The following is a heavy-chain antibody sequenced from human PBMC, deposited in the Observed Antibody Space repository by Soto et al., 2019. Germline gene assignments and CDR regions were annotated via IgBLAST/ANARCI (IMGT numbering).Heavy chain of an antibody. V-gene: IGHV4-4*02. J-gene: IGHJ4*02. CDR1: GGSISTMDW. CDR3: STRGDGGPV. Sequence: PSETLTLTCAESGGSISTMDWWTWVSQPPGQGLQWIGEIDHTGVTNYNPSLQIRVLISMDEARTSFSLILDSVTATDSAVYYCSTRGDGGPVWGPGMLLAVSS. D-gene: IGHD2-21*02. CDR2: IDHTGVT.